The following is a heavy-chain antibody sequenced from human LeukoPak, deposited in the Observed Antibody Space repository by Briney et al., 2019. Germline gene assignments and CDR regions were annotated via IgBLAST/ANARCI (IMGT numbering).Heavy chain of an antibody. J-gene: IGHJ4*02. CDR3: ARGGTWTQLDY. V-gene: IGHV3-74*01. CDR2: LNSDGSST. CDR1: GFTFSSYW. Sequence: GGSLRLSCAASGFTFSSYWMHWVRQAPGKGLVWVSRLNSDGSSTNYADSVNGRFTISRDNAKNTLYLQMNSLRDEDTAVYYCARGGTWTQLDYWGQGTLVTVSS. D-gene: IGHD5-18*01.